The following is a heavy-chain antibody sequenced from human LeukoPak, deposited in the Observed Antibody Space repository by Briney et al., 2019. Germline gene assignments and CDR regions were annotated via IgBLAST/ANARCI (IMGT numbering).Heavy chain of an antibody. D-gene: IGHD3-22*01. J-gene: IGHJ4*02. CDR3: ARNFGGGDSSGPYY. CDR2: INWNGGRT. Sequence: PGGAPRLSCGASGFTFSSYGMRWGRQTPGKGVEGVSGINWNGGRTGYADSMKGRFIISRDNAKNSLYLQVNSLRAEDTALYYCARNFGGGDSSGPYYWGQGTLVTVSS. CDR1: GFTFSSYG. V-gene: IGHV3-20*04.